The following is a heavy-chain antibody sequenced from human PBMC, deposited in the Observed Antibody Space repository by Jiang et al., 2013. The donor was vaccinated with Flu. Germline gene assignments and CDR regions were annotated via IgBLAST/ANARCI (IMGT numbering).Heavy chain of an antibody. Sequence: GAEVKKPGASVKVSCKASGYTFTSYAMHWVRQAPGQRLEWMGWINAGNGNTKYSQKLQGRVTMTTDTSTSTAYMELRSRRSDDTAVYYCARVPAYCSGGSCYSEGYWGQGTLVTVSS. CDR2: INAGNGNT. V-gene: IGHV1-3*01. J-gene: IGHJ4*02. CDR1: GYTFTSYA. CDR3: ARVPAYCSGGSCYSEGY. D-gene: IGHD2-15*01.